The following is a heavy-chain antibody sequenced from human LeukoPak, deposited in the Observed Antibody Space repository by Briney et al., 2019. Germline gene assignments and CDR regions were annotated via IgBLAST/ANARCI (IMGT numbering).Heavy chain of an antibody. CDR2: IYYSGST. J-gene: IGHJ6*02. V-gene: IGHV4-31*03. CDR1: GGSISSGGYY. D-gene: IGHD4-17*01. CDR3: AAGYRTATYGMDV. Sequence: PSQTLSLTCTVSGGSISSGGYYWSWIRQHPGKGLEWIGYIYYSGSTYYNPSLKSRVTISVDTSKNQFSLKLSSVTAADTAVYYCAAGYRTATYGMDVWGQGTTVTVSS.